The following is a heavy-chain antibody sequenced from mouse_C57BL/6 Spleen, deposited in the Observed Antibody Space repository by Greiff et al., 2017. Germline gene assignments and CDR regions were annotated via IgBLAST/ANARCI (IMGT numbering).Heavy chain of an antibody. Sequence: QVQLQQPGAELVMPGASVKLSCKASGYTFTSYWMPWVKQRPGQGLEWIGEIDPAGSNTNYNQKFKGKSTVTVDISSSTAYMHLSSLTSTDYAVYYYARTGSEGYYAMDYWGQGTSLTVSS. J-gene: IGHJ4*01. D-gene: IGHD4-1*01. CDR1: GYTFTSYW. CDR2: IDPAGSNT. CDR3: ARTGSEGYYAMDY. V-gene: IGHV1-69*01.